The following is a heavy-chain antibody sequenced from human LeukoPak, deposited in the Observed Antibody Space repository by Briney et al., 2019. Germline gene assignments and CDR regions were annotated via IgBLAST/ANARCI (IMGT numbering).Heavy chain of an antibody. CDR3: ARHSNYASGSTAKGLFDY. J-gene: IGHJ4*02. Sequence: SETLSLTCTVSGASVRISNYYWGWIRQPPGKGLEWIASVYYTGTTYYNPSLKSRVTIFVETSKNQVSLRLSSVTAADTAGYYCARHSNYASGSTAKGLFDYWGQGTLVSVSS. D-gene: IGHD3-10*01. V-gene: IGHV4-39*01. CDR1: GASVRISNYY. CDR2: VYYTGTT.